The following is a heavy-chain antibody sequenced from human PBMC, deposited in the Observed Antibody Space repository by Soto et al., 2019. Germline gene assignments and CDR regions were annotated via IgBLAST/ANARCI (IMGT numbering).Heavy chain of an antibody. J-gene: IGHJ4*02. CDR2: IYWDDDK. D-gene: IGHD6-13*01. Sequence: QITLKESGPTLVKPTQTLTLTCPFSGFSLSTSGVGVGWIRQPPGKALEWLALIYWDDDKRYSPSLKSRLTITTDTTKNRVVLTVTNMDPVDTATYYCAHSVGQQLVPYYFDYWVQGTLVTVSS. CDR1: GFSLSTSGVG. V-gene: IGHV2-5*02. CDR3: AHSVGQQLVPYYFDY.